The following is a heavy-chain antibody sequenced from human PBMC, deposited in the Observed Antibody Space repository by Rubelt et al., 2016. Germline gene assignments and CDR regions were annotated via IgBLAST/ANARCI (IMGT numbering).Heavy chain of an antibody. V-gene: IGHV5-51*01. D-gene: IGHD5-12*01. CDR2: IYPGDSDT. Sequence: EVQLVQSGAEVNKPGESLKISCKGSGYSFTSYWIGWVRQMPVKGLEWMGIIYPGDSDTRYSPSFQGQVTISADKSISTAYLQWGSLKASDTAMYYCARGGSGWLSNTAYYFDYWGQGTLVTVSS. CDR3: ARGGSGWLSNTAYYFDY. J-gene: IGHJ4*02. CDR1: GYSFTSYW.